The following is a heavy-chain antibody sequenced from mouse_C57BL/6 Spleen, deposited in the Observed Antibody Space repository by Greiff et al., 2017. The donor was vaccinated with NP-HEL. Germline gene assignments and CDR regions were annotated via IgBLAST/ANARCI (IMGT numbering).Heavy chain of an antibody. V-gene: IGHV1-26*01. D-gene: IGHD1-1*01. J-gene: IGHJ1*03. CDR1: GYTFTDYY. Sequence: EVQLQQSGPELVKPGASVKISCKASGYTFTDYYMNWVKQSHGKSLEWIGDINPNNGGTSYNQKFKGKATLTVDKSSSTAYMELRSLTSEDSAVYYCGRKRYGSSYWYFDVWGTGTTVTVSS. CDR2: INPNNGGT. CDR3: GRKRYGSSYWYFDV.